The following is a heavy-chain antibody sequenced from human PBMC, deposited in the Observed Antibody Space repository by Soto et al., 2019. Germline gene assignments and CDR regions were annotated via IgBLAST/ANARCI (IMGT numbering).Heavy chain of an antibody. D-gene: IGHD3-22*01. CDR2: INPSGGST. CDR3: ARMSRYYYDSSGYPNAFDI. V-gene: IGHV1-46*01. J-gene: IGHJ3*02. Sequence: ASVKVSCKASGHTFTSYYMHWVRQAPGQGLEWMGIINPSGGSTSYAQKFQGRVTMTRDTSTSTVYMELSSLRSGDTAVYYCARMSRYYYDSSGYPNAFDIWGQGTMVTVSS. CDR1: GHTFTSYY.